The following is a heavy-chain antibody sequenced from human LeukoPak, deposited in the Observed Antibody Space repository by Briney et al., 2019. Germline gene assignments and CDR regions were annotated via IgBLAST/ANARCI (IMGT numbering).Heavy chain of an antibody. CDR1: GFTLRDHA. D-gene: IGHD6-13*01. CDR3: ARVGYSSSWSPSDY. CDR2: INSSESII. Sequence: GGSLRLSCAASGFTLRDHAMTWVRQAPGKGLEWVPYINSSESIISYADSVKGRFTISRDNAKNSLYLQMNSLRAEDTAVYYCARVGYSSSWSPSDYWGQGALVTVSS. J-gene: IGHJ4*02. V-gene: IGHV3-48*03.